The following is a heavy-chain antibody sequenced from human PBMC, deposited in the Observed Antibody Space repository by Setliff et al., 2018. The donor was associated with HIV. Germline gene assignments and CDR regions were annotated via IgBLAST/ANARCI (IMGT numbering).Heavy chain of an antibody. V-gene: IGHV4-39*07. CDR1: GGSITNNNYY. J-gene: IGHJ6*02. D-gene: IGHD3-22*01. Sequence: SETLSLTCTVSGGSITNNNYYWGWIRQPPGKGLEWIGSMYYGGRTYYNPSLRGRVTISEDTSKNQFSLGLNSLTAADTAVYYCARDTDYYDTSAYYTKGYYYAMDVWGQGTTVTVSS. CDR3: ARDTDYYDTSAYYTKGYYYAMDV. CDR2: MYYGGRT.